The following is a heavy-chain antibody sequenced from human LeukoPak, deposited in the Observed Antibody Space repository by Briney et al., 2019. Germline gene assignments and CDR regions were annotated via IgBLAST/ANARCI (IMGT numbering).Heavy chain of an antibody. CDR2: IYYSGST. D-gene: IGHD6-19*01. Sequence: SETLSLTCTVSGGSISSYYWSWIRQPPGKGLEWLGYIYYSGSTNYNPSLKSRVTISVDTSKNQFSLKLSSVTAADTAVYYCARASRGWRWDPTQIFDYWGQGTLVTVSS. CDR3: ARASRGWRWDPTQIFDY. V-gene: IGHV4-59*01. CDR1: GGSISSYY. J-gene: IGHJ4*02.